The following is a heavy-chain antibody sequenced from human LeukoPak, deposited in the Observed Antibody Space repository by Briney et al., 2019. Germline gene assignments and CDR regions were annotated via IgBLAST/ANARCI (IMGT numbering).Heavy chain of an antibody. J-gene: IGHJ4*02. CDR2: INWNGGST. CDR1: GFTFGDYA. D-gene: IGHD5-18*01. CDR3: ARVGGGYSYGPPDH. V-gene: IGHV3-20*04. Sequence: PGGSLRLSCTASGFTFGDYAMSWVRQAPGKGLEWVSGINWNGGSTGYADSVKGRFTISRDNAKNSLYLQMNSLRAEDTALYYCARVGGGYSYGPPDHWGQGTLVTVSS.